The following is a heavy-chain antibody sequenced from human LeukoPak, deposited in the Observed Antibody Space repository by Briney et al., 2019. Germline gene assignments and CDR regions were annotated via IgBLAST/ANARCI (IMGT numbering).Heavy chain of an antibody. J-gene: IGHJ6*02. CDR3: ALAQLTSYGMGV. CDR2: IIPILGIA. CDR1: GGTFSSYA. Sequence: SVKVSCKASGGTFSSYAISWVRQAPGQGLEWMGRIIPILGIANYAQKFQGRVTITADKSTSTAYMELSSLRSEDTAVYYCALAQLTSYGMGVWGQGTTVTVSS. D-gene: IGHD1-1*01. V-gene: IGHV1-69*04.